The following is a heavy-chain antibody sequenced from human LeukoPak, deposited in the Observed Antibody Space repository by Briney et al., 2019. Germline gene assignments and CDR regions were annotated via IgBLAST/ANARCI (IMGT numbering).Heavy chain of an antibody. Sequence: PGGSLRLSCAASGFTFSTYWMHWVRQAPGKGLVWVSRINSDGSSTSYADSVKGRFTISRDNAKNALYLQMNSLRAEDTAVYYCARDLYPCSGGCCYLFLAAYWGQGTLVTVSS. D-gene: IGHD2-15*01. V-gene: IGHV3-74*01. CDR3: ARDLYPCSGGCCYLFLAAY. CDR1: GFTFSTYW. J-gene: IGHJ4*02. CDR2: INSDGSST.